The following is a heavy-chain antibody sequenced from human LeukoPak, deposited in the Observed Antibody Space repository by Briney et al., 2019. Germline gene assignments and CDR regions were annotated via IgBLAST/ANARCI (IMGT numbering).Heavy chain of an antibody. Sequence: ASVKVSCKASGYTFTSYGISWLRQAPGQGLEWMGCISAYNGNTNYAQKLQGRGTMTTDTYTSTAYMELRSLRSDDTAVYYCARGPSRDYGSGSSWFDPWGQGTLVTVSS. J-gene: IGHJ5*02. CDR1: GYTFTSYG. CDR3: ARGPSRDYGSGSSWFDP. D-gene: IGHD3-10*01. V-gene: IGHV1-18*01. CDR2: ISAYNGNT.